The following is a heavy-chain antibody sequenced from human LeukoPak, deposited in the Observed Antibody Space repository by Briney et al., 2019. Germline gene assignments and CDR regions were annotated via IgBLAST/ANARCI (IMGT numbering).Heavy chain of an antibody. CDR1: GFTFGDYA. D-gene: IGHD1-1*01. CDR3: SFGASGTRGVH. J-gene: IGHJ4*02. CDR2: IRSKAYGGTT. Sequence: GGSLRLSCTASGFTFGDYAMSWFRQAPGKGLEWVGFIRSKAYGGTTEYAASVKGRFTISRDDSKSIAYLQMNSLKTEDTAVYYCSFGASGTRGVHWGQGTLVTVSS. V-gene: IGHV3-49*03.